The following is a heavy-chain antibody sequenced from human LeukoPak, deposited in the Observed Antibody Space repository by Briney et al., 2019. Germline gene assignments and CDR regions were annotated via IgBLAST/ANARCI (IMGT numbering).Heavy chain of an antibody. CDR1: GGSFSRYY. CDR3: ARLTYSNNWYFRRGLDNWFDP. Sequence: SSETLSLICAVYGGSFSRYYWTWIRQPPGKGLGWVGEINHSGSANYNPSLKSRVTISVDASKSQFSLRLSSVTAADTAVYYCARLTYSNNWYFRRGLDNWFDPWGQGTLVTVSS. CDR2: INHSGSA. V-gene: IGHV4-34*01. D-gene: IGHD6-13*01. J-gene: IGHJ5*02.